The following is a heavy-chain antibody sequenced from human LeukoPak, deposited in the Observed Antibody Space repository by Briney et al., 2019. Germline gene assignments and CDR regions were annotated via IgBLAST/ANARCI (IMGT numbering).Heavy chain of an antibody. CDR2: FDPEDGET. J-gene: IGHJ4*02. CDR1: GYTLTELS. Sequence: ASVKVSCKVSGYTLTELSMHWLRQAPGKGLEWMGGFDPEDGETIYAQKFQGRVTMTEDTSTDTAYMELSSLRSEDTAVYYCATDRPYYYDSSGYCDYWGQGTLVTVSS. D-gene: IGHD3-22*01. V-gene: IGHV1-24*01. CDR3: ATDRPYYYDSSGYCDY.